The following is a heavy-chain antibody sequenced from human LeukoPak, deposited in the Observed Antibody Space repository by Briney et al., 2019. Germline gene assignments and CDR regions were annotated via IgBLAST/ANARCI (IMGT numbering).Heavy chain of an antibody. CDR3: ARAAGDFWSGYYREGYFDY. CDR1: GFTFSSYA. D-gene: IGHD3-3*01. CDR2: ISYDGSNK. J-gene: IGHJ4*02. Sequence: GRSLRLSCAASGFTFSSYAMHWVRQAPGKGLEWVAVISYDGSNKYYADSVKGRFTISRDNSKNTLYLQMNSLRAVDTAVYYCARAAGDFWSGYYREGYFDYWGQGTLVTVSS. V-gene: IGHV3-30-3*01.